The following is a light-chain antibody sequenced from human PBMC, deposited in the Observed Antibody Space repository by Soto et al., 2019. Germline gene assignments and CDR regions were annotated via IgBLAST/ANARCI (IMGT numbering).Light chain of an antibody. CDR3: QQSYSTPLFT. V-gene: IGKV1-39*01. CDR1: QSISSY. J-gene: IGKJ3*01. Sequence: TQSPGTLSASVGDRVTITCRASQSISSYLNWYQQKPGKAPKLLIYAASSLQSGVPSRFSGSGSGTDFTLTISSLQPEDFATYYCQQSYSTPLFTFGPGTKVDIK. CDR2: AAS.